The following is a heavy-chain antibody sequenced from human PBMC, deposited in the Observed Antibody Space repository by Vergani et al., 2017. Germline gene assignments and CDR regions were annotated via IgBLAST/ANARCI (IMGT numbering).Heavy chain of an antibody. V-gene: IGHV3-66*02. CDR3: ARERVSAEYCTSTSCYYFDN. Sequence: VQLVQSGAEVKKPGASVKVSCKASGFTVSSNYMSWVRQAPGKGLEWVSVIYSGGSTYYADSVKGRFTISRDNSKNTLYLQMNTLRAEDTAVYYCARERVSAEYCTSTSCYYFDNWGQGTLVTVSS. J-gene: IGHJ4*02. CDR2: IYSGGST. D-gene: IGHD2-2*01. CDR1: GFTVSSNY.